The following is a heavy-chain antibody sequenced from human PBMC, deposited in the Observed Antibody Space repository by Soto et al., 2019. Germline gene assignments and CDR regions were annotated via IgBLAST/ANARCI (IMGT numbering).Heavy chain of an antibody. CDR1: GFTFSSYG. V-gene: IGHV3-33*01. CDR2: IWYDGSNK. J-gene: IGHJ6*03. Sequence: QVQLVESGGGVVQPGRSLRLSCAASGFTFSSYGMHWVRQAPGKGLEWVAVIWYDGSNKYYADSVKGRFTISRDNSKNTLYLQMNSLRAEDTAVYYCARRKKNWINCSSTSCYSSFYYYYMDVWGKGTTVTVSS. CDR3: ARRKKNWINCSSTSCYSSFYYYYMDV. D-gene: IGHD2-2*01.